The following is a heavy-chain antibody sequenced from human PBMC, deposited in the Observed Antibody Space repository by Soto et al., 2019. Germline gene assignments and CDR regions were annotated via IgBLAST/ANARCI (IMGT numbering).Heavy chain of an antibody. Sequence: SETLSLTCAVSGGSIRTSYWSWIRQPPGKGLEWIGYTYNSGSTNYNPSLKSRVTISVDTSKNQFSLHLSSVTAADTAVYYCARDAFDIWGQGTMVTV. J-gene: IGHJ3*02. CDR1: GGSIRTSY. CDR2: TYNSGST. V-gene: IGHV4-59*01. CDR3: ARDAFDI.